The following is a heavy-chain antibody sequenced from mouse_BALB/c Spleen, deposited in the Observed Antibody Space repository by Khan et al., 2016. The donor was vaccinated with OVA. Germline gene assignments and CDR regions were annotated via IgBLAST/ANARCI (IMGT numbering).Heavy chain of an antibody. V-gene: IGHV1S137*01. CDR1: GYTFTDYA. CDR2: ISTYYGHT. J-gene: IGHJ3*01. D-gene: IGHD3-3*01. CDR3: ARGGRFAY. Sequence: VELVESGPELVRPGVSVKISCKGSGYTFTDYAMHWVKQSHAKSLEWIGVISTYYGHTDYNQKFKGKATMTVDKSSSTAYMELARLTSEDSAIYYWARGGRFAYWGQGTLVTVSA.